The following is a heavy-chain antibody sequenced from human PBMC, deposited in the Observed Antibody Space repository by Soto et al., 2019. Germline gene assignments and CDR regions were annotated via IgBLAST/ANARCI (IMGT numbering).Heavy chain of an antibody. J-gene: IGHJ4*02. D-gene: IGHD2-21*02. CDR2: ISGYIHNT. CDR3: ARGKVGGDSKY. CDR1: GYTISNYG. V-gene: IGHV1-18*01. Sequence: QVQLVQSGAEVKKPGASVKVSCKASGYTISNYGINWVRQAPGQGLEWMGWISGYIHNTKYAQKVQGRVTMTTDTSTSTADMELRSLRSDDTAVYYCARGKVGGDSKYWGQGTLVTVSS.